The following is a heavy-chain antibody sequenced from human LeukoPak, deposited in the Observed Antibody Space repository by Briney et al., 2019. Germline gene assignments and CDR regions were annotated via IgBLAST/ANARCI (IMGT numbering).Heavy chain of an antibody. J-gene: IGHJ5*02. CDR3: ARVRSFWFDP. D-gene: IGHD6-6*01. V-gene: IGHV4-34*01. Sequence: PSETLSLTCAVYGGSFSGYYWSWIRQPPGKGLEWIGEINHSGSTNYNPSLKSRVTISVDTSKNQFSLKLSSVTAADTAVYYCARVRSFWFDPWGQGTLVTVSS. CDR1: GGSFSGYY. CDR2: INHSGST.